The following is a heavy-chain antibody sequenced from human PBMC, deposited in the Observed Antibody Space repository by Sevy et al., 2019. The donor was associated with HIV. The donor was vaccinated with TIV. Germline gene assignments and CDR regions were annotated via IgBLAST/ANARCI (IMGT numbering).Heavy chain of an antibody. J-gene: IGHJ4*02. CDR1: GYTFTDNY. CDR2: FNPLSGGT. D-gene: IGHD4-17*01. V-gene: IGHV1-2*06. Sequence: ASVKVSCKTFGYTFTDNYIHWVRQAPGQGLEWMGRFNPLSGGTKSAQQFQGRVTMTRDTSISTAYMEVSRLTFDDTAVYYCAREAGSTHYGLLDYWGQGSLVTVSS. CDR3: AREAGSTHYGLLDY.